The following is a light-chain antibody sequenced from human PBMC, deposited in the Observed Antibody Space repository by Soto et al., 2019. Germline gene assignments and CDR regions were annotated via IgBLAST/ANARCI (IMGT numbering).Light chain of an antibody. J-gene: IGLJ2*01. V-gene: IGLV2-14*01. CDR1: SSDVGGYNY. Sequence: QSALTQPASVSGSPGQSITISCTGTSSDVGGYNYVSWYQQHPGKAPKLLIYEVTNRPSGLSNRFSGSKSGNTASLTISGLQAEDEGDYHCSSYRSSYRGTSTLVFGGGTQLTVL. CDR3: SSYRSSYRGTSTLV. CDR2: EVT.